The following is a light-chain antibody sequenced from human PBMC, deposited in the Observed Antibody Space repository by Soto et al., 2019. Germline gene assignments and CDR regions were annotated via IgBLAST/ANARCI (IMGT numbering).Light chain of an antibody. V-gene: IGKV1-9*01. CDR2: AAS. CDR1: QGISSY. Sequence: DNQMTQSPSSLSASVGDRVTITCRASQGISSYLAWYQQKPGKAPKLLIYAASTLQSGVPSRFSGSGSGTDFTLTISSLQPEDFATYYCQQLNSYPTFGQGTKVDI. CDR3: QQLNSYPT. J-gene: IGKJ1*01.